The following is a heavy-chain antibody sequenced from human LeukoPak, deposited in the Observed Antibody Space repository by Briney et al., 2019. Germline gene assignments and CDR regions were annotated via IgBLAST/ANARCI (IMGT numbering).Heavy chain of an antibody. CDR2: INPKSCGT. CDR1: GYTFTDYY. Sequence: ASVTVSCKASGYTFTDYYIHWVRQAPGKGLEWMGCINPKSCGTKYAQTFKGRVTMNGDTPINTPYMDFSRLTYDDTAVYYCAGLPRYNCIEPLDYWGQGTLVTVSS. V-gene: IGHV1-2*02. D-gene: IGHD1-20*01. CDR3: AGLPRYNCIEPLDY. J-gene: IGHJ4*02.